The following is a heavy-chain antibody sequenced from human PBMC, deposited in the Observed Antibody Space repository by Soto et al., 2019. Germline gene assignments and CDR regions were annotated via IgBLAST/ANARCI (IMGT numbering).Heavy chain of an antibody. J-gene: IGHJ4*01. V-gene: IGHV1-2*02. CDR2: VNPNSGDT. CDR1: GYIFTAYS. Sequence: QVQLVHSGTEVKKPGASVKVSCKASGYIFTAYSMHWVRQAPGQGLEWVGWVNPNSGDTIYAQKSQGRVTLTTDTSINTAYMELNGLKSDDTATYYCAREASAVVSLDYWGQGTLVVASS. CDR3: AREASAVVSLDY. D-gene: IGHD6-19*01.